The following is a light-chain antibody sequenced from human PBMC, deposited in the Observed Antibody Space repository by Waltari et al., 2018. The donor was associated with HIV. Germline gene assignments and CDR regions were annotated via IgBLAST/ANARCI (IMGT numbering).Light chain of an antibody. CDR1: SSNIGSNS. Sequence: QSVLTQPPSASGTPGQRVTISCSGSSSNIGSNSVNWYQQLPGTAPKLLIYNNNGRPSGVPDRFSGSRSGTSASRAISGLQSEDEADYYCAAWDDSLSGRVFGGGTKLTVL. V-gene: IGLV1-44*01. CDR3: AAWDDSLSGRV. CDR2: NNN. J-gene: IGLJ2*01.